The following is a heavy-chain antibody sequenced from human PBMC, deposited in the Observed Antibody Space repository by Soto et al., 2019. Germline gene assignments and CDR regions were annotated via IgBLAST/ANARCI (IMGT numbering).Heavy chain of an antibody. V-gene: IGHV4-59*01. D-gene: IGHD2-15*01. Sequence: LSLTCTVSGGSISSYYWSWIRQPPGKGLEWIGYIYYSGSTNYNPSLKSRVTISVDTSKNQFSLKLSSVTAADTAVYYCARYAGVAAKIDPWGQGTLVTVSS. CDR3: ARYAGVAAKIDP. CDR2: IYYSGST. CDR1: GGSISSYY. J-gene: IGHJ5*02.